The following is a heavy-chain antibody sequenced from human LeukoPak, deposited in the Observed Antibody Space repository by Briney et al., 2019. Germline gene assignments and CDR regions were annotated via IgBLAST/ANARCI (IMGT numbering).Heavy chain of an antibody. CDR3: ARGLKLQVYAIGY. V-gene: IGHV1-8*01. Sequence: ASVKVSCKASGYTFTGYDINWVRQATGQGLEWXXWMNPNSGNTGYAQKFQGRVTMTRNTSISTAYMELSSLRSEDTAVYYCARGLKLQVYAIGYWGQGTLVTVSS. CDR2: MNPNSGNT. D-gene: IGHD2-8*01. CDR1: GYTFTGYD. J-gene: IGHJ4*02.